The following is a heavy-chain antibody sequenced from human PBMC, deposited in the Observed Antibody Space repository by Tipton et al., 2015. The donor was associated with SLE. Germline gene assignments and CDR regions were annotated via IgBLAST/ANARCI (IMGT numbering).Heavy chain of an antibody. CDR1: GGSISSSNW. CDR2: IYYSGST. V-gene: IGHV4-4*02. Sequence: SLRLSCAVSGGSISSSNWWSWVRQPPGKGLEWIGEIYYSGSTYYNPSLKSRVTISVDTSKNQFSLKLSSVTAADTAVYYCARVLVAQAGSGFDYWGQGTLVSVSS. D-gene: IGHD3-10*01. CDR3: ARVLVAQAGSGFDY. J-gene: IGHJ4*02.